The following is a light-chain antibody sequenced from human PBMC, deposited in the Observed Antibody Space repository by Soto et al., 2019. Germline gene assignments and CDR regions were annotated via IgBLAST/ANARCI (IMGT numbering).Light chain of an antibody. V-gene: IGKV1-39*01. CDR3: QETYSQPFT. CDR1: QSISNY. Sequence: DIQMTQSPSSLSASVGDTITITCRARQSISNYLNWYQQKPGKAPKLLIYAASSLHGGVPSRFSGSGSGTDFSLTINSLQPEDFATYVCQETYSQPFTFGPGTKVD. J-gene: IGKJ3*01. CDR2: AAS.